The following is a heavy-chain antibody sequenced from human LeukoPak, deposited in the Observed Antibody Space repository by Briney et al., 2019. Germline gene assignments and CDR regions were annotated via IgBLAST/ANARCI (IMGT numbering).Heavy chain of an antibody. J-gene: IGHJ6*02. CDR2: IYYSGST. CDR3: ARGWAFYYYGMDV. D-gene: IGHD1-26*01. V-gene: IGHV4-59*01. CDR1: GGSISSYY. Sequence: SETLSLTCTVSGGSISSYYWSWIRQPPGKGLEWIGYIYYSGSTNYNPSLKSRVTISVDTSKNQFSLKLSSVTAADTAVYYCARGWAFYYYGMDVWGQGTTVTVSS.